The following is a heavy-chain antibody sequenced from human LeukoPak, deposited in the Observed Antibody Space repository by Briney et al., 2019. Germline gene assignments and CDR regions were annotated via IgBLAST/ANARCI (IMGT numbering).Heavy chain of an antibody. D-gene: IGHD3-9*01. V-gene: IGHV4-39*07. CDR1: GASISSNTYY. CDR3: ARDKGHFDVDY. Sequence: SETLSLTCSASGASISSNTYYWGWVRQPPGKGLEWIAHISNSGSTYYNPSLKSRVTISIDTSKTQFSLRLSSVTAADTAVYYCARDKGHFDVDYWGQGTLVTVSS. CDR2: ISNSGST. J-gene: IGHJ4*02.